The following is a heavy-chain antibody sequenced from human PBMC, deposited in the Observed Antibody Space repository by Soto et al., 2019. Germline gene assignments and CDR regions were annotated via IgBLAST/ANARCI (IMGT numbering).Heavy chain of an antibody. CDR1: GFTFSNAW. J-gene: IGHJ6*02. D-gene: IGHD2-2*01. V-gene: IGHV3-15*07. CDR3: TTDIGYCSSTSCYGDYYYGMDV. CDR2: IKSKTDGGTT. Sequence: GGSLRLSCAASGFTFSNAWMNWVRQAPGKGLEWVGRIKSKTDGGTTDYAAPVKGRLTISRDDSKNTLYLQMNSLKTEDTAVYYCTTDIGYCSSTSCYGDYYYGMDVWGQGTTVTVSS.